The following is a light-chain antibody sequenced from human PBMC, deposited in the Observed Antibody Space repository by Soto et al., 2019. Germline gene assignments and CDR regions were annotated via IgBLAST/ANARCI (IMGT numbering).Light chain of an antibody. J-gene: IGKJ1*01. CDR1: QSVSRK. V-gene: IGKV3-15*01. Sequence: EGVMTQSPATLSFSPGERATLSCRASQSVSRKLAWYQQKPGQAPRLLMNAASTRAAGIPTRFRGSGSGTEFTLTIASLQSEDLGVYSCQQYSDWPPTFGQGTKVDIK. CDR3: QQYSDWPPT. CDR2: AAS.